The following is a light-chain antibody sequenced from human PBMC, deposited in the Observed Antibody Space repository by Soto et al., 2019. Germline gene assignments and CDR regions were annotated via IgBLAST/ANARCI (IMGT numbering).Light chain of an antibody. V-gene: IGKV4-1*01. J-gene: IGKJ1*01. CDR2: WAS. CDR3: QQYYSTPQT. Sequence: DIVMTQSPDSLPVSLGERATINCKSSQSVLYSSNNKNYLAWYQQKPGQPPKLLIYWASTRESGVPDRFSGSGSGTDFTLTISSLQAEDVAVYYCQQYYSTPQTFGQGTRWIS. CDR1: QSVLYSSNNKNY.